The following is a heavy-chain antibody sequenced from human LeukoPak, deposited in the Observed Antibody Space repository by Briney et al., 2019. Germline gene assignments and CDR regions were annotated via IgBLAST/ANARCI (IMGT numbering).Heavy chain of an antibody. Sequence: GASVKGSCKASGYTFTNYYIHWVRQAPGQGPEWMGIISPSSGSTTYAQKFQGRVTMTRDTSTSTVYMEVTSLRYEDTAVYYCARAGETITAGGNSIYFDYWGQGTLVTVSS. V-gene: IGHV1-46*01. CDR3: ARAGETITAGGNSIYFDY. CDR2: ISPSSGST. CDR1: GYTFTNYY. D-gene: IGHD6-13*01. J-gene: IGHJ4*02.